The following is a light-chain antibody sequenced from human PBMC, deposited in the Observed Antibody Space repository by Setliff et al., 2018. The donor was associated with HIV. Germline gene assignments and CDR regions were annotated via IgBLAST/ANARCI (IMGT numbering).Light chain of an antibody. CDR2: EVH. CDR3: CSYAGTNTFMG. Sequence: QSALTQPRSVSGSPGPSVTISCTGTSYDYVSWYQQYPGKAPKLMIFEVHKRPSGVPDRFSGSKFGNTASLPISGLQAEDEAEYYCCSYAGTNTFMGFGMGTRSPS. CDR1: SYDY. V-gene: IGLV2-11*01. J-gene: IGLJ1*01.